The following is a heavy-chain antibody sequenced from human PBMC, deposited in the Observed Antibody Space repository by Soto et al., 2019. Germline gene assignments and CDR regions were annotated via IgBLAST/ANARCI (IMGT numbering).Heavy chain of an antibody. CDR1: GGSISSGDYY. D-gene: IGHD2-15*01. CDR2: IHYSGNT. J-gene: IGHJ5*02. Sequence: TLSLTCTVSGGSISSGDYYWSWIRQSPGKGLEWIGYIHYSGNTYYNPSLKSRVFISVDTSKNQFSLTVSSVTAADTAVYYCARGVVATTSAWFDPWGQGTLVTVSS. CDR3: ARGVVATTSAWFDP. V-gene: IGHV4-30-4*01.